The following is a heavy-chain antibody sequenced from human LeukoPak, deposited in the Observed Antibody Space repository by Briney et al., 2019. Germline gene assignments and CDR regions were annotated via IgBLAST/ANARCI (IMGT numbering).Heavy chain of an antibody. Sequence: EASVKVSCKASGGTFSSQTISWVRQAPGQGLEWMGRIIPIFGTANYAQKFQGRVTITTDESTSTAYMELSSLRSEDTAVYYCTPGRAIDYWGQGTLVTVSS. CDR3: TPGRAIDY. CDR2: IIPIFGTA. V-gene: IGHV1-69*05. J-gene: IGHJ4*02. D-gene: IGHD1-26*01. CDR1: GGTFSSQT.